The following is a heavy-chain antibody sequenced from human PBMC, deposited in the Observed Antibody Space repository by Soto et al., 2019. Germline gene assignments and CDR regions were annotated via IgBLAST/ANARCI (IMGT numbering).Heavy chain of an antibody. CDR3: ARLVYDTRLNYMYFDF. CDR2: IFHDGTA. V-gene: IGHV4-4*02. CDR1: GVSLTSGNW. D-gene: IGHD3-10*01. J-gene: IGHJ4*02. Sequence: SETLSLTCAVSGVSLTSGNWWTWVRQSPQRGLEYIGEIFHDGTANYYPSFERRVAMSVDTSRNQFSLKLTSVTAADTAVYFCARLVYDTRLNYMYFDFWGPGTLVTVSS.